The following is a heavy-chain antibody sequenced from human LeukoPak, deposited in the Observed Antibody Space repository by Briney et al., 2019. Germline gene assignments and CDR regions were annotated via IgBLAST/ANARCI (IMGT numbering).Heavy chain of an antibody. V-gene: IGHV3-48*03. CDR3: TTFYSRLTDY. Sequence: GGSLRLSCTASGFTFSSYEMNWVRQAPGKGLEWVSHISSSGTIIYYADSVKGRFTISRDNAKNSLYLQMNSLTAEDTAVYYCTTFYSRLTDYWGQGTVVTVSS. J-gene: IGHJ4*02. D-gene: IGHD2/OR15-2a*01. CDR2: ISSSGTII. CDR1: GFTFSSYE.